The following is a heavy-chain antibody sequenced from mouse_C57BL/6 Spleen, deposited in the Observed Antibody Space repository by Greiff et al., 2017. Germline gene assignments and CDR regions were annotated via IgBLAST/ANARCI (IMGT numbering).Heavy chain of an antibody. CDR3: ARSGTGTTRYYYAMDY. D-gene: IGHD4-1*01. Sequence: VQLQQPGAELVMPGASVKLSCKASGYTFTSYWMHWVKQRPGQGLEWIGEIDPSDSYTNYNQKFKGKSTLTVDKSSSTAYMHLSSLTSEDSAVYYCARSGTGTTRYYYAMDYWGQGTSVTVSS. CDR2: IDPSDSYT. CDR1: GYTFTSYW. V-gene: IGHV1-69*01. J-gene: IGHJ4*01.